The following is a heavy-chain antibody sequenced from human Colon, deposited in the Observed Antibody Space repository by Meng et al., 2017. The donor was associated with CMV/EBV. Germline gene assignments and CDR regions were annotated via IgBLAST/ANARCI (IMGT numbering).Heavy chain of an antibody. CDR2: ISATGGST. Sequence: SFSTSDMSWVSQATGKGVEWVSSISATGGSTFYSDSLKGRFTISRDNSKGTMFLQMNSLRVEDTAVYYCAKDGFDSSGSYTYYYDSWGQGTLVTVSS. CDR1: SFSTSD. D-gene: IGHD3-22*01. V-gene: IGHV3-23*01. CDR3: AKDGFDSSGSYTYYYDS. J-gene: IGHJ4*02.